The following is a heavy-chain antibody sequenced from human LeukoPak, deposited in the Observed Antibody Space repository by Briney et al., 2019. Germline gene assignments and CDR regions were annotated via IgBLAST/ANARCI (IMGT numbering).Heavy chain of an antibody. CDR3: ARVSTTQFYYDKSGYLDF. CDR1: GFPVRNTY. J-gene: IGHJ4*02. V-gene: IGHV3-53*01. CDR2: LYSAGSA. D-gene: IGHD3-22*01. Sequence: GGSLRLSCAVSGFPVRNTYMSWVRQAPGKGLEWVSVLYSAGSAYYGDSVKGRFTISTDDSKNTLYLQMNSLRAEDTAVYYCARVSTTQFYYDKSGYLDFWGQGTLVTVSS.